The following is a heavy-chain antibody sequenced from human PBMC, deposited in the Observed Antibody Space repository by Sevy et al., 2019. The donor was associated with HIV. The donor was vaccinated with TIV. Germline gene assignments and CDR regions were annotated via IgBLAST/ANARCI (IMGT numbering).Heavy chain of an antibody. D-gene: IGHD2-15*01. CDR2: ISYAGVSK. J-gene: IGHJ6*02. V-gene: IGHV3-30*18. CDR1: GFAFSDYA. CDR3: AKAHAAGSGGTCYPAHYYYDMDV. Sequence: GGSLRLSCAASGFAFSDYAMHWVRQAPGKGLEWVAAISYAGVSKNFADSVKGRFTVSKDNSKNTLYLEMNSLRAEETAVYYCAKAHAAGSGGTCYPAHYYYDMDVWGRGATVTVSS.